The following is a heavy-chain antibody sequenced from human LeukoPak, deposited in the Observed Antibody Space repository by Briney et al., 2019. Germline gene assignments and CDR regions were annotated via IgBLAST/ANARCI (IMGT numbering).Heavy chain of an antibody. CDR2: ISGSGGST. Sequence: GGSLRLSCAASGFTFSSYAMHWVGQAPGKGREWVSAISGSGGSTYYADSVKGRFTISRDNSKNTLYLQMNSLRAEDTAVYYCAKGGYCSSTSCYSFPRDGMDVWGQGTTVTVSS. D-gene: IGHD2-2*01. CDR1: GFTFSSYA. V-gene: IGHV3-23*01. J-gene: IGHJ6*02. CDR3: AKGGYCSSTSCYSFPRDGMDV.